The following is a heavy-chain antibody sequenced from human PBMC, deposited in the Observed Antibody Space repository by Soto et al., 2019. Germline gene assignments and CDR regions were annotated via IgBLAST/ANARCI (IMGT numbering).Heavy chain of an antibody. J-gene: IGHJ4*02. D-gene: IGHD4-4*01. Sequence: ASVKVSCKVSGYTLTELSMHWVRQAPGKGLEWMGGFDPEDGETIYAQKFQGRVTMTEDTSTDTAYMELSSLRSEDTAVYYCATGALRGGTEDYSYGYWGQGTLVTVSS. CDR3: ATGALRGGTEDYSYGY. CDR2: FDPEDGET. V-gene: IGHV1-24*01. CDR1: GYTLTELS.